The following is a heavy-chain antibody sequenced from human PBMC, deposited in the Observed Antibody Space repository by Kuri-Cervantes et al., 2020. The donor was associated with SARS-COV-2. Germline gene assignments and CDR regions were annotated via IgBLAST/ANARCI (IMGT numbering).Heavy chain of an antibody. J-gene: IGHJ6*03. CDR2: ISYDGSNK. D-gene: IGHD2-2*01. V-gene: IGHV3-30-3*01. Sequence: GESLKISCAASGFTFSSYAMHWVRQAPGKGLEWVAVISYDGSNKYYADSVKGRFTISRENSKNTLYLQMNSLRAEDTAVYYCARAGPSEYCSSTSCYLRGLDYYYYYMDVWGKGTTVTVSS. CDR3: ARAGPSEYCSSTSCYLRGLDYYYYYMDV. CDR1: GFTFSSYA.